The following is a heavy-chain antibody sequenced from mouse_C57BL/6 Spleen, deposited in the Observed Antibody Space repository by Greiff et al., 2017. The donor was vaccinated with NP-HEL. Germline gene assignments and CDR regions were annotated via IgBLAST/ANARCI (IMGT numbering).Heavy chain of an antibody. Sequence: QVQLQQSGPELVKPGASVKISCKASGYAFSSSWMNWVKQRPGKGLEWIGRIYPGDGDTNYNGKFKGKATLTADKSSSTAYMQLSSLTSEDSAVYFCARGLYYEDYWGQGTTLTVSS. CDR1: GYAFSSSW. J-gene: IGHJ2*01. CDR3: ARGLYYEDY. CDR2: IYPGDGDT. V-gene: IGHV1-82*01. D-gene: IGHD1-1*01.